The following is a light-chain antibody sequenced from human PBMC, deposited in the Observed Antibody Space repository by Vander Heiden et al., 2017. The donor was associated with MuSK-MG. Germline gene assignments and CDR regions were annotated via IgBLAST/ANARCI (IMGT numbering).Light chain of an antibody. CDR1: QSVSSK. J-gene: IGKJ4*01. V-gene: IGKV3-15*01. CDR2: GAS. Sequence: EIVMTQSPATLSVSPGDRATLSCRASQSVSSKLAWYQRKPGQATRLLVYGASTRATDIPGRFSGSGSGTEFTLTISSLQSEDSAIYYCQQDGSWPITFGGGTKMEIK. CDR3: QQDGSWPIT.